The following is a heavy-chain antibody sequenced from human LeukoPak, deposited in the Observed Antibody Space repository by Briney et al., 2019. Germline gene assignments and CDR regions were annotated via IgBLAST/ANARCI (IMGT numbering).Heavy chain of an antibody. V-gene: IGHV3-23*01. CDR2: ITESSGST. CDR1: GFTFGSYT. J-gene: IGHJ4*02. Sequence: PGGSLRLSCAASGFTFGSYTMSWVRQAPGKGLEWVSFITESSGSTYYADSVKGRFTISRDNSKNALYLQMNSLRAEDTAVYYCAKVPRLTTGYWGQGTLVTVS. CDR3: AKVPRLTTGY. D-gene: IGHD4-17*01.